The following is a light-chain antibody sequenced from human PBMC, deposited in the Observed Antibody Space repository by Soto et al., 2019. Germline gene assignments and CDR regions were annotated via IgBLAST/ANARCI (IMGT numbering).Light chain of an antibody. Sequence: EIVLTQSPGTLSLSPGERVTLSCRASQSLPTKALAWYQQKPVQTPRLLIYGASTRDTAIPDRFNGSGSGRDFTLTISWVETEDFAVYYCQQYGDLPLSFGPGTKVDIK. CDR2: GAS. J-gene: IGKJ3*01. CDR3: QQYGDLPLS. V-gene: IGKV3-20*01. CDR1: QSLPTKA.